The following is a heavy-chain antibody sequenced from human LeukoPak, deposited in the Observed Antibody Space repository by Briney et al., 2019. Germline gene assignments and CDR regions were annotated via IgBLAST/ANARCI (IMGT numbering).Heavy chain of an antibody. Sequence: SQTLSLTCAVSGGSISSGDYSWSWIRQPPGKGLEWIGYIYHSGSTYYNPSLKSRVTVSVDRSKNQFSLKLSSVTAADTAVYYCARTYYYGSGNYYPYFDYWGLGTLVTVSS. CDR3: ARTYYYGSGNYYPYFDY. CDR2: IYHSGST. CDR1: GGSISSGDYS. J-gene: IGHJ4*02. V-gene: IGHV4-30-2*01. D-gene: IGHD3-10*01.